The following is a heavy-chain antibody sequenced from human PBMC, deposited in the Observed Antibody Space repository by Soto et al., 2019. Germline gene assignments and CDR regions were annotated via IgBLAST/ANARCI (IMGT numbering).Heavy chain of an antibody. J-gene: IGHJ5*02. CDR2: IYYTGST. CDR1: GGSINSYY. D-gene: IGHD1-7*01. CDR3: ARDFTGTSWFDP. V-gene: IGHV4-59*01. Sequence: SETLSLTCTVSGGSINSYYWSWIRQPPGKGLEWIGQIYYTGSTNYNPSLKSRVTISVDRSKNQFSLKLSSVTAADTAVYYCARDFTGTSWFDPWGQGTLVTVSS.